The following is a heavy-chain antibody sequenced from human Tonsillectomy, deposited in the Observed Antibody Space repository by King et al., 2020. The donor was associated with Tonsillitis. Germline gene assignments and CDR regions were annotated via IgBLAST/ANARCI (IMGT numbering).Heavy chain of an antibody. CDR3: ARGPNYGDYVLAIDY. J-gene: IGHJ4*02. CDR2: IYHSGST. V-gene: IGHV4-38-2*02. Sequence: QLQESGPGLVKPSETLSLTCTVSGYSISSGYYWGWIRQPPGKGLEWIGSIYHSGSTYYNPSLKSRVTISVDTSKNQFSLKLSSVTADDTAVYYCARGPNYGDYVLAIDYWGQGTLVTVSS. CDR1: GYSISSGYY. D-gene: IGHD4-17*01.